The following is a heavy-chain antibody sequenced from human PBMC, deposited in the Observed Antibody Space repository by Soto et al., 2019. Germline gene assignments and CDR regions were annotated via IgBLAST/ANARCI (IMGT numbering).Heavy chain of an antibody. CDR3: AKGGLGGPYAFDI. D-gene: IGHD2-15*01. V-gene: IGHV3-23*01. J-gene: IGHJ3*02. CDR1: GFTFSSYA. Sequence: EVQLLESGGDLVQPGGSLRLSCAASGFTFSSYAMSWVRQAPGKGLEWVSAISGSGGSTYYADSVKGRFTISRDNSKNTLYLQMNSLRAEDTAVYYCAKGGLGGPYAFDIWGQGTMVTVSS. CDR2: ISGSGGST.